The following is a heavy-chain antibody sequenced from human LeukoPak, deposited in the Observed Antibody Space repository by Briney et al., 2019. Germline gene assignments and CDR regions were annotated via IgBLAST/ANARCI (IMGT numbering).Heavy chain of an antibody. Sequence: PGGSLRLSCAASGFTFSSYWMSWVRQAPGKGLEWVANIKQDGSERYYVDSVKGRFTISRDNAKNSLYLQMNSLRAEDTAVYYCARSVEMATIYFDYWGQGTLVTVSS. CDR3: ARSVEMATIYFDY. V-gene: IGHV3-7*01. CDR2: IKQDGSER. D-gene: IGHD5-24*01. CDR1: GFTFSSYW. J-gene: IGHJ4*02.